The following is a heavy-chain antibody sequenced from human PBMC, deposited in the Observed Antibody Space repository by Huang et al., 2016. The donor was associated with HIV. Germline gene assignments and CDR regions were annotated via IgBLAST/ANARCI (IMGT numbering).Heavy chain of an antibody. CDR1: GYTFNIYG. D-gene: IGHD2-15*01. CDR3: AGGREYCSGGSCFQGRYFDY. Sequence: QVHLVQSGAEVKKPGASVRVSCKASGYTFNIYGISWVRQAPGQGLEWMGVISAHNGKTKSAQRLQGRRTMTTDTSTNTVFMELRSLRSDDTAFYYCAGGREYCSGGSCFQGRYFDYWGQGTLVTVSS. V-gene: IGHV1-18*01. CDR2: ISAHNGKT. J-gene: IGHJ4*02.